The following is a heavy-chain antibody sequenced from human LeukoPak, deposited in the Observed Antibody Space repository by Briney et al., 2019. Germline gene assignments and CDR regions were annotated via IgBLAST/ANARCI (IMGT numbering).Heavy chain of an antibody. D-gene: IGHD3-10*01. J-gene: IGHJ4*02. Sequence: GGSLRLSCAASGFSISNDQMSWVRQAPGKGLEWVARVKSRSAGETTDYAAPVKGRFTISRDDSKNTLYLQMNSLKTEDTAVYYCTLIQGWGSGSYYRDFWGQGTLVTVSS. CDR3: TLIQGWGSGSYYRDF. CDR1: GFSISNDQ. CDR2: VKSRSAGETT. V-gene: IGHV3-15*01.